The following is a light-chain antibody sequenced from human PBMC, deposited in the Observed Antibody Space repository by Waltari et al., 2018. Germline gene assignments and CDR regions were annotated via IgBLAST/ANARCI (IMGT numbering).Light chain of an antibody. J-gene: IGLJ2*01. CDR1: NSDIGAYDH. V-gene: IGLV2-14*01. Sequence: QSALTQPASVSGSPGQSITISCTGTNSDIGAYDHVPWNQQNPGNAPKLIIYEVTHRPAGVSRRFSGSKSGNTASLTISGLQAEDEADYYCSSYTTTTTLGDVFFGGGTKCTVL. CDR3: SSYTTTTTLGDVF. CDR2: EVT.